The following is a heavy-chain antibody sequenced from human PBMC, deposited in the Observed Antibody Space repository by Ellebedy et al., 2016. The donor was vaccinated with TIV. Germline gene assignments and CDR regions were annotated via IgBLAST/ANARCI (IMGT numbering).Heavy chain of an antibody. Sequence: GESLKTSCAASGFTFSSYWMSWVCQAPGKGLEWVANIKQDESEKYYVGSVKGRFTVSRDNAENSLYLQMNSLRADDSAVYYCARAGRPLDYWGQGTLGTVSS. D-gene: IGHD3-10*01. J-gene: IGHJ4*02. CDR2: IKQDESEK. V-gene: IGHV3-7*04. CDR3: ARAGRPLDY. CDR1: GFTFSSYW.